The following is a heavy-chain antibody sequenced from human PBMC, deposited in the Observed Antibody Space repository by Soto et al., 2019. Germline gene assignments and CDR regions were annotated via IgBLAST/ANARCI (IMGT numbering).Heavy chain of an antibody. CDR1: GGSISSYY. V-gene: IGHV4-59*08. Sequence: SETLSLTCTVFGGSISSYYWSWIRQPPGKGLEWIGYIYYSGSTNYNPSLKSRVTISVDTSKNQFSPKLSSVTAADTAVYYCERNLYCSGGSCYPDYWGQGTLVTVSS. D-gene: IGHD2-15*01. J-gene: IGHJ4*02. CDR2: IYYSGST. CDR3: ERNLYCSGGSCYPDY.